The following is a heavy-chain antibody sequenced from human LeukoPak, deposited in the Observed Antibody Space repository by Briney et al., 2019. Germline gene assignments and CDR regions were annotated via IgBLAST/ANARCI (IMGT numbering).Heavy chain of an antibody. D-gene: IGHD3-22*01. V-gene: IGHV3-21*01. Sequence: PGGSLRLSCAASGFTFSSYSMNWVRQAPGKGLEWVSSISSSSSYIYYADSVKGRFTISRDNAKNSLNLQMNSLRAEDTAVYYCARYDSSGYYPIYYFDYWGQGTLVTVSS. CDR2: ISSSSSYI. CDR1: GFTFSSYS. J-gene: IGHJ4*02. CDR3: ARYDSSGYYPIYYFDY.